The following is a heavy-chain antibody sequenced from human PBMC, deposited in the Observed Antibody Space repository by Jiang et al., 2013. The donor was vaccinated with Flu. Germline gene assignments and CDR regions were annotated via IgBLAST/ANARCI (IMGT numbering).Heavy chain of an antibody. Sequence: KPTQTLTLTCTFSGFSLTSNGLAVGWIRQPPGKALEWLAVIYGDDRKSFSPSLNRRLTITKDTYQKTRWYLTMTNMDPSDTGTYYCAHRRSEAARCWF. D-gene: IGHD6-6*01. CDR1: GFSLTSNGLA. J-gene: IGHJ5*01. CDR3: AHRRSEAARCWF. V-gene: IGHV2-5*06. CDR2: IYGDDRK.